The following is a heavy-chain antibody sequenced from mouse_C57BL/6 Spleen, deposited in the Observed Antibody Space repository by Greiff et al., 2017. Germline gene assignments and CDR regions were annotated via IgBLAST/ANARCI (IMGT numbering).Heavy chain of an antibody. Sequence: QVQLQQPGAELVMPGASVKLSCKASGYTFTSYWMHWVKQRPGQGLEWIGEIYPSDSYTNYNQKFKGKSTLTVDKSSSTAYMQLSSLTSEDSAVYYCARYLYAMDYWGQGTSVTVSS. CDR1: GYTFTSYW. V-gene: IGHV1-69*01. J-gene: IGHJ4*01. CDR2: IYPSDSYT. CDR3: ARYLYAMDY.